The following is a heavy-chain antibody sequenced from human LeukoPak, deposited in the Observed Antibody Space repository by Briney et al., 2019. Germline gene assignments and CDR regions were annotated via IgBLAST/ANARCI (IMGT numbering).Heavy chain of an antibody. J-gene: IGHJ4*02. Sequence: ASVKVSCKASGYTFTSYGISWVRQAPGQGLEWMGWISAYNGNTNYAQKLQGRVTMTTDTSTSTAYMELRSLRSDDTAVYYCARDGRITMVRGVISFDYWGQGTLVTVSS. CDR1: GYTFTSYG. V-gene: IGHV1-18*01. CDR3: ARDGRITMVRGVISFDY. CDR2: ISAYNGNT. D-gene: IGHD3-10*01.